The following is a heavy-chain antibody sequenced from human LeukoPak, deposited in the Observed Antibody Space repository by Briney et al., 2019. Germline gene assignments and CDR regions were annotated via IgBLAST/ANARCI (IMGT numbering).Heavy chain of an antibody. V-gene: IGHV4-59*01. D-gene: IGHD5-12*01. CDR3: ARSSSGYDSGDI. CDR2: IYDGDNA. CDR1: GDSISGYY. J-gene: IGHJ4*02. Sequence: SETLSLTCSVSGDSISGYYWSWIRQPPGQGLEWIASIYDGDNANYNPSLKGRVAISLDTSKRLFSLNVASVTAADTAFYYCARSSSGYDSGDIWGQGTLVTVSS.